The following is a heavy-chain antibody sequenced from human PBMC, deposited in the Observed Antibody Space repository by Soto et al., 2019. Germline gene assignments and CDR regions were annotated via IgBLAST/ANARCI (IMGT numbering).Heavy chain of an antibody. CDR2: INPNGGAT. D-gene: IGHD7-27*01. CDR3: TRALTEFDY. V-gene: IGHV1-46*01. J-gene: IGHJ4*02. CDR1: GYTFTTYY. Sequence: QVRLVQSGAEVRKPGASVKLSCKASGYTFTTYYIHWVRQAPGQGLEWMGIINPNGGATSYAQNFHGRVTMPVDTSTNTVYMEMSSLRSDDTDMYYCTRALTEFDYWGPGTVVTVSS.